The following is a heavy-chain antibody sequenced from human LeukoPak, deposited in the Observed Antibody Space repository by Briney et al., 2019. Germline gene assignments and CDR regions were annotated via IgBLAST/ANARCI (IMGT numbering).Heavy chain of an antibody. CDR2: INPNSGGT. V-gene: IGHV1-2*06. D-gene: IGHD1-20*01. Sequence: GASVKVSCKASGYTFTVYYMRWVRQAPGQGLEWMGRINPNSGGTNYAQKFQGRVTMTRDTSISTAYMELSRLRSDDTAVYYCARKGRVTGTFDYWGQGTLVTVSS. CDR1: GYTFTVYY. CDR3: ARKGRVTGTFDY. J-gene: IGHJ4*02.